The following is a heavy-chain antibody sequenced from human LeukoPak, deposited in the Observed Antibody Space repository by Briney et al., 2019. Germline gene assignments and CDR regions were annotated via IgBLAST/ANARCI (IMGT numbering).Heavy chain of an antibody. J-gene: IGHJ4*02. Sequence: QPGGSLRLSCAASGSTFSSYAMSWVRQAPGKGLEWVSAISGSGGSTHYADSVKGRFTISRDNSKNTLYLQMNSLRAEDTAVYYCAKDRQPYIVATIQDSDFDYWGQGTLVTVSS. CDR3: AKDRQPYIVATIQDSDFDY. V-gene: IGHV3-23*01. CDR2: ISGSGGST. CDR1: GSTFSSYA. D-gene: IGHD5-12*01.